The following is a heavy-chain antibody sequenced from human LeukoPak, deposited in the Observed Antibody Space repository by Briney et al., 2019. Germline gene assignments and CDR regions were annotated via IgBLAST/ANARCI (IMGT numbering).Heavy chain of an antibody. J-gene: IGHJ6*03. Sequence: ASVKVSCKASGYTFTGYYMHWVRQAPGQGLEWMGWINRNSGGTNYAQKFQGRVTMTRDTSISTAYMELSRLRSDDTAVYYCARDYRTGTTPYYYYYYMDVWGKGTTVTVSS. D-gene: IGHD1-1*01. CDR3: ARDYRTGTTPYYYYYYMDV. CDR1: GYTFTGYY. CDR2: INRNSGGT. V-gene: IGHV1-2*02.